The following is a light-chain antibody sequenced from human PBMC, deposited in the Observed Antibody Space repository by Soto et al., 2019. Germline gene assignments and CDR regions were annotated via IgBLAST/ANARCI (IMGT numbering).Light chain of an antibody. CDR1: SSDVGGYNY. V-gene: IGLV2-8*01. CDR3: SSYAGSNNWV. CDR2: EVS. Sequence: QSALTQPPSASGSPGQSVTISCTGTSSDVGGYNYVSRYQQHPGKAPKLMIYEVSKRPSGVPDRFPGSKSGNTASLTVSGLQAEDEADYYCSSYAGSNNWVFGGGTKVTVL. J-gene: IGLJ3*02.